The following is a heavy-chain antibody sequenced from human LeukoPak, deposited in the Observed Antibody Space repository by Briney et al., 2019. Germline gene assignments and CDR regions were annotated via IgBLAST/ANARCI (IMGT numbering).Heavy chain of an antibody. D-gene: IGHD3-10*01. Sequence: ETLSLTCTVSGGSISSSSYYWGWIRQPPGKGLEWIGSIYYSGSTYYNPSLKSRVTISADTSKNRFSLKLSSVTAADTAVYYCASPEFPAGRIDYWGQGTLVTVSS. J-gene: IGHJ4*02. CDR2: IYYSGST. V-gene: IGHV4-39*01. CDR1: GGSISSSSYY. CDR3: ASPEFPAGRIDY.